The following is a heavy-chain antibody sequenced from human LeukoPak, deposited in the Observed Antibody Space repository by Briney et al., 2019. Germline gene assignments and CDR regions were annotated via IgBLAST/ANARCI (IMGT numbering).Heavy chain of an antibody. V-gene: IGHV4-34*01. D-gene: IGHD2-2*01. CDR3: ARIGVVVPAAIPYYYYGMDV. Sequence: SETLSLTCAVYGGSFSGYYWSWIRQPPGKGLEWIGEINHSGSTNYNPSLKSRVTISVDTSKNQFSLKPSSVTAADTAVYYCARIGVVVPAAIPYYYYGMDVWGQGTTVTVSS. J-gene: IGHJ6*02. CDR2: INHSGST. CDR1: GGSFSGYY.